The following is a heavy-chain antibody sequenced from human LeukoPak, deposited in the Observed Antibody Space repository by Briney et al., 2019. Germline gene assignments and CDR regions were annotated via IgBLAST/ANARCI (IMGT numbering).Heavy chain of an antibody. CDR1: GGSISSYY. D-gene: IGHD4-23*01. V-gene: IGHV4-4*08. CDR3: ARDDMTTVAIDY. CDR2: IYTSGST. J-gene: IGHJ4*02. Sequence: PSETLSLTCTVSGGSISSYYWSWIRQPPGKGLEWIGRIYTSGSTNYNPSLKSRVTISVDTSKNQFSLKLSSVTAADTAVYYCARDDMTTVAIDYWGQGTLVTVSS.